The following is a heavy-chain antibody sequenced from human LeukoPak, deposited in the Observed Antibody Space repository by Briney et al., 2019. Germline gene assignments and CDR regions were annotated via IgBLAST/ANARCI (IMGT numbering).Heavy chain of an antibody. CDR1: GFTFRSYV. J-gene: IGHJ4*02. V-gene: IGHV3-30*18. CDR3: ANLWFGETK. Sequence: GGSLRLSCTASGFTFRSYVMHWVRQAPGKGLEWVAVISYDGSNKYYADSVKGRFTISRDNSKNTLYLQMNSLRAEDTAVYYCANLWFGETKWGQGTLVTVSS. D-gene: IGHD3-10*01. CDR2: ISYDGSNK.